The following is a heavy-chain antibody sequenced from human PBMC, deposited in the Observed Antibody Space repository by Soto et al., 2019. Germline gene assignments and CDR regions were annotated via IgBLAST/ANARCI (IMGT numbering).Heavy chain of an antibody. D-gene: IGHD1-26*01. CDR3: TRHRELYYYYYGMDV. V-gene: IGHV3-73*01. Sequence: PGGSLRLSCAASGFTFSGSAMHWVRQASGKGLEWVGRIRSKVNSYATAYAASVKGRFTISRDDSKNTAYLQMNSLKTEDTAVYYCTRHRELYYYYYGMDVWGQGTTVTVSS. J-gene: IGHJ6*02. CDR2: IRSKVNSYAT. CDR1: GFTFSGSA.